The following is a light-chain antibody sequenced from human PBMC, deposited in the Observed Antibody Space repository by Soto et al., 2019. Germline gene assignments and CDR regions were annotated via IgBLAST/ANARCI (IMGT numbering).Light chain of an antibody. CDR3: QQYGGSPLFT. V-gene: IGKV3-20*01. Sequence: EIVLTQSPGTLSLSPGERVTLSCRASQSVGSNSLSWYQQKPGQAPRLLIYGASTRATGVPDRFSGSGSGTDFTLSISRLEPEDFAVYYCQQYGGSPLFTFGPGTKVDI. CDR2: GAS. J-gene: IGKJ3*01. CDR1: QSVGSNS.